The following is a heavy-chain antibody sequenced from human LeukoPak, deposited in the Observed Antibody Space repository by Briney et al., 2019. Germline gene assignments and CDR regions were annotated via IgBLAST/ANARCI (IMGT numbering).Heavy chain of an antibody. J-gene: IGHJ4*02. Sequence: PGGSLRLSCVASGFTFTHYGFHWVRQAPGKALEWVSFISYNGNTKYGDSVKGRFTISRDNSKNTLYLQMNSLRAEDTAVYYCARRAGNYSHPYDYWGQGNPVNVSS. V-gene: IGHV3-30*14. D-gene: IGHD3-22*01. CDR3: ARRAGNYSHPYDY. CDR1: GFTFTHYG. CDR2: ISYNGNTK.